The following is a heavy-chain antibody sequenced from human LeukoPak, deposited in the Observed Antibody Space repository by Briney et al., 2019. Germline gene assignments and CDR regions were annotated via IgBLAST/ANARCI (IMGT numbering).Heavy chain of an antibody. D-gene: IGHD3-22*01. J-gene: IGHJ4*02. Sequence: SETLSLTCTVSGGSISSYYWSWIRQPPGKGLEWIGYIYYSGSTNYNPSLKSRVTISVDTSKNQFSLKLGSVTAADTAVYYCAKVTYYYDSSGYHPYYFDYWGQGTLVTVSS. V-gene: IGHV4-59*01. CDR3: AKVTYYYDSSGYHPYYFDY. CDR1: GGSISSYY. CDR2: IYYSGST.